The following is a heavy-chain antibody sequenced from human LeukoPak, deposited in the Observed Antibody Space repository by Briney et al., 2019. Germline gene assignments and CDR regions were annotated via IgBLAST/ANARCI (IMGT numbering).Heavy chain of an antibody. D-gene: IGHD5-18*01. Sequence: GGSLRLSCAASGFTFSSYAMHWVRQAPGKGLEWVAVISYDGSDKYYADSVKGRFTISRDNSKNTLYLQMNSLRPEDTAVYYCAKDEGDSYGSFDYWGQGTLVTVSS. CDR3: AKDEGDSYGSFDY. V-gene: IGHV3-30-3*01. CDR2: ISYDGSDK. CDR1: GFTFSSYA. J-gene: IGHJ4*02.